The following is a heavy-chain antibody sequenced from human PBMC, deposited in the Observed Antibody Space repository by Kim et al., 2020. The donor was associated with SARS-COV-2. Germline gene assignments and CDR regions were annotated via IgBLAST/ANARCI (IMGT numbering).Heavy chain of an antibody. CDR1: GDSVASEDVG. CDR3: VRGGVNYVTYFDL. V-gene: IGHV6-1*01. D-gene: IGHD3-16*01. CDR2: TYYRTKWFN. Sequence: SQTLSLTCAISGDSVASEDVGWNWIRQSPSRGLEWLGRTYYRTKWFNDYGDSVTSRLNIVPDTSRNQFSLHLDSVTPDDTAIYYCVRGGVNYVTYFDLWGQGALVTVS. J-gene: IGHJ4*02.